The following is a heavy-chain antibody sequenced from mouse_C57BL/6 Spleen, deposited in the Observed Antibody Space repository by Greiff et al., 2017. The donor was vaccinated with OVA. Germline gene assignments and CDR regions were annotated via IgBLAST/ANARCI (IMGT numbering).Heavy chain of an antibody. Sequence: QVQLKQPGAELVRPGTSVELSCKASGYTFTSYWMHWVKQRPGQGLEWIGVIDPSDSYTNYNQKFKGKATLTVDTSSSTAYMQLSSLTSEDSAVYYCANPFDVWGTGTTVTVSS. CDR2: IDPSDSYT. CDR1: GYTFTSYW. V-gene: IGHV1-59*01. CDR3: ANPFDV. J-gene: IGHJ1*03.